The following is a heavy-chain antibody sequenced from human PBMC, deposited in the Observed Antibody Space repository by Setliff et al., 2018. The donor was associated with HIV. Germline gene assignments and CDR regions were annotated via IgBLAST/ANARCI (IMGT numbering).Heavy chain of an antibody. CDR2: INTNSGYT. V-gene: IGHV1-18*01. CDR1: GYTFNNYG. Sequence: ASVKVSCKASGYTFNNYGISWVRQAPGQGLEWMGWINTNSGYTNYAQNVQGRVTVTMDTSTSTANMELRSLKSDDTAVYYCARGKTWLRFLDYWGQGTLVTVSS. D-gene: IGHD5-12*01. J-gene: IGHJ4*02. CDR3: ARGKTWLRFLDY.